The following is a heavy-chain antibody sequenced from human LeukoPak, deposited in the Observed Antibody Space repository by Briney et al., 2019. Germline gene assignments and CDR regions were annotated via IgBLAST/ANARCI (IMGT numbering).Heavy chain of an antibody. CDR1: GGTFSSYA. CDR2: IKPKSGGT. D-gene: IGHD2/OR15-2a*01. Sequence: ASVKVSCKASGGTFSSYAISWVRQAPGQGLEWMGWIKPKSGGTNYAQKFQGRVTMTRDTSISTAYMELSRLTSDDTAVYYCARAGHYDFNWFDPWGQGTLVTVSS. V-gene: IGHV1-2*02. CDR3: ARAGHYDFNWFDP. J-gene: IGHJ5*02.